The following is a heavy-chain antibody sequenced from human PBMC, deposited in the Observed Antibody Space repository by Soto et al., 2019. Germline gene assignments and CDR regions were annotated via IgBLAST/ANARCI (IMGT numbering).Heavy chain of an antibody. V-gene: IGHV1-69*02. CDR2: IIPILGIA. Sequence: SVKVSCKASGGTFSSYTISWVRQAPGQGLEWMGRIIPILGIANYAQRFQGRVTITADKSTSTAYMELSSLRSEDTAVYYCARSGYYYDSSGYYYDGYWGQGTLVTSPQ. CDR1: GGTFSSYT. CDR3: ARSGYYYDSSGYYYDGY. D-gene: IGHD3-22*01. J-gene: IGHJ4*02.